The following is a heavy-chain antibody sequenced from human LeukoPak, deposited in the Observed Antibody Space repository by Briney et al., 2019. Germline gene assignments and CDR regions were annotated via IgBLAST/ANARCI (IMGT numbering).Heavy chain of an antibody. Sequence: PSQTLSLTCTVSGGSISSGSSYWSWIRQPAGKGLEWIVRIYTSGSTSYNPSLKSRITISVNTSKNQFSLKLSSVTAADTAVYYCARSLRGSASSEDYYYYYMDVWGKGTTVTVSS. CDR2: IYTSGST. CDR3: ARSLRGSASSEDYYYYYMDV. D-gene: IGHD2-15*01. J-gene: IGHJ6*03. V-gene: IGHV4-61*02. CDR1: GGSISSGSSY.